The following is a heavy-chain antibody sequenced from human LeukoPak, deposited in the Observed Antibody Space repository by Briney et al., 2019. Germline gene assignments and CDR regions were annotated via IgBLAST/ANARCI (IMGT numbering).Heavy chain of an antibody. V-gene: IGHV3-21*01. D-gene: IGHD1-26*01. CDR2: ISSSSSYI. J-gene: IGHJ4*02. CDR3: ASERLGAEFDY. Sequence: PGGSLRLSCAASGFTFSSYSMNWVRQAPGKGLEWVSSISSSSSYIYYADSVKGRFTISRDNAKNSLYLQMNSLRAEDTAVYYCASERLGAEFDYWGQGTLVTVSS. CDR1: GFTFSSYS.